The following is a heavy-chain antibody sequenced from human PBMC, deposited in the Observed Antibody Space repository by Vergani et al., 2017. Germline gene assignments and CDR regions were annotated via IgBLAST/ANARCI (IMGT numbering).Heavy chain of an antibody. D-gene: IGHD5-24*01. Sequence: QVQLQESGPGLVKPSETLSLTCTVSGGSISSYYWSWIRQPPGKGLEWIGYIYYSGSTNYNPSLKSRVTISVDTSTNQFSLKLSSLTAADTAVYYCARGGNGYNDGFSYYVDYWSQGTLVTVSS. CDR3: ARGGNGYNDGFSYYVDY. CDR2: IYYSGST. V-gene: IGHV4-59*01. CDR1: GGSISSYY. J-gene: IGHJ4*02.